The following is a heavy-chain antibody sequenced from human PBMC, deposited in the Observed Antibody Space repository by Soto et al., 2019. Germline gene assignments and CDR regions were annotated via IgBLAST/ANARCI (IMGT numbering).Heavy chain of an antibody. CDR1: GFTFTDDY. CDR2: ISVSGQDT. CDR3: VRDDRLASD. Sequence: PGGSLRLSCEASGFTFTDDYMNWFRQAPGKGPEWVSYISVSGQDTNYADSVRGRFTISRDNAKNSVFLQMNSLRAEDTAVYYCVRDDRLASDCGRGTLVTVSS. V-gene: IGHV3-11*06. J-gene: IGHJ4*02.